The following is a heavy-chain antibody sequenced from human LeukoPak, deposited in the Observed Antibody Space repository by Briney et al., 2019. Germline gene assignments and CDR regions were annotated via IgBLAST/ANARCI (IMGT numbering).Heavy chain of an antibody. CDR1: GFTFSSYD. D-gene: IGHD5-18*01. CDR3: AKEAGYSYGYYFDY. J-gene: IGHJ4*02. CDR2: IRYDGSNK. Sequence: PGGSLRLSCAASGFTFSSYDMHWVRQAPGKGLEWVAFIRYDGSNKYYADSVKGRFTISRDNSKNTLYLQMNSLRAEDTAVYYCAKEAGYSYGYYFDYWGQGTLVTVSS. V-gene: IGHV3-30*02.